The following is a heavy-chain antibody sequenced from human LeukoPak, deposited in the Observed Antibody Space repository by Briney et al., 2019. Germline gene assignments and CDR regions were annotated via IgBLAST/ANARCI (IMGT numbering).Heavy chain of an antibody. CDR1: GFTGNTNY. CDR3: VRGAAGDC. Sequence: SGVSLRLSCAASGFTGNTNYMVWVRQAPGKGREGGSVIYSGGTTYYGDSVKGRFTISRDNSKNTVYLQMNSLIGEDTAVYYGVRGAAGDCWGQGTLVTVSS. CDR2: IYSGGTT. V-gene: IGHV3-53*01. D-gene: IGHD6-25*01. J-gene: IGHJ4*02.